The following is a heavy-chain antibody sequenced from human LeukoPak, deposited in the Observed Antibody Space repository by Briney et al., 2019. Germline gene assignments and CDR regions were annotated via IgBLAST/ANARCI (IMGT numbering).Heavy chain of an antibody. V-gene: IGHV3-23*01. Sequence: PGGSLRLSCAASGFTFSSYAMSWVRQAPGKGLEWVSAISGGGGSTYYADSVKGRFTISRDNSKNTLYLQMNSLRAEDTAVYYCAQDLRAVVPAANYHWGQGTLVTVSS. J-gene: IGHJ4*02. CDR2: ISGGGGST. D-gene: IGHD2-2*01. CDR3: AQDLRAVVPAANYH. CDR1: GFTFSSYA.